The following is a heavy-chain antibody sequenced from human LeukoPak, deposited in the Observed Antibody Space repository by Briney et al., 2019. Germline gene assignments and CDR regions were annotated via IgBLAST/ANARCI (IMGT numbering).Heavy chain of an antibody. Sequence: ASVKVSCKASGYTFTNYGVSWVRQAPGQGLEWMGWISGYNGYTNYAQKFQFRVTMTTDESTSTAYMELSSLRSEDTAVYYCARDRGAADCSSTSCYTPRASRAFDIWGQGTMVTVSS. J-gene: IGHJ3*02. CDR2: ISGYNGYT. CDR1: GYTFTNYG. CDR3: ARDRGAADCSSTSCYTPRASRAFDI. V-gene: IGHV1-18*01. D-gene: IGHD2-2*02.